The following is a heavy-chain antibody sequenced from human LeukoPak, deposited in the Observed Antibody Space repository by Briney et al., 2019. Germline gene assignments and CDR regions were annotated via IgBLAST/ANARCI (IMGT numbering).Heavy chain of an antibody. CDR1: GFTFDDYG. CDR2: INWNGGST. J-gene: IGHJ4*02. D-gene: IGHD3-22*01. V-gene: IGHV3-20*04. Sequence: GGSLRLSCAASGFTFDDYGMSWVRQAPGKGLEWVSGINWNGGSTGYADSVKGRFTISRDNAKNSLYLQMNSLRAEDTAVYYCARDLSYYYDSSGYSLVNWGQGTLVTVSS. CDR3: ARDLSYYYDSSGYSLVN.